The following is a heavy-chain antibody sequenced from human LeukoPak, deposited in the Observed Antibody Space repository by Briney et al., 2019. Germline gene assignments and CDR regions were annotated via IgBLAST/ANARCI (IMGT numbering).Heavy chain of an antibody. J-gene: IGHJ4*02. V-gene: IGHV4-61*02. D-gene: IGHD2-15*01. CDR1: GGSIGSGSYY. Sequence: SETLSLTCTVSGGSIGSGSYYWSWIRQPAGKGLEWIGRIYTSGSTNYNPSLKSRITISVDTSKNQFSLKLSSVTAADTAVYYCARNSCPSGSCYDNRGYFDYWGQGTLVTVSS. CDR2: IYTSGST. CDR3: ARNSCPSGSCYDNRGYFDY.